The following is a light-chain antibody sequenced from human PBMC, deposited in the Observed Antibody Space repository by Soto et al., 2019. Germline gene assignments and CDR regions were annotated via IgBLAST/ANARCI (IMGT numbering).Light chain of an antibody. J-gene: IGLJ3*02. Sequence: QSVLTQPPSVSGAPGQRVTISCTGSSSNIGAGYDVHWYQQLPGTAPKLLIYGNSNRPSGVPDRLSGSKSGTSASLAITGLQAEDEADYYCQSYDSSLGGGVFGGGTKLTVL. CDR1: SSNIGAGYD. CDR2: GNS. V-gene: IGLV1-40*01. CDR3: QSYDSSLGGGV.